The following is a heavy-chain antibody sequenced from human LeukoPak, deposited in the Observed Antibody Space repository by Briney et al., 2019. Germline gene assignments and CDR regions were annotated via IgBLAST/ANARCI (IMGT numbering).Heavy chain of an antibody. Sequence: SETLSLTCTVSGGSMSNYYWNWIRQPPGKGLECIGYVYHSGGTNYNPSLKSRVTISVDKSKNQFSLKLSSVTAADTAVYYCARGGAFQHWGQGTLVTVSS. CDR1: GGSMSNYY. J-gene: IGHJ1*01. CDR2: VYHSGGT. D-gene: IGHD1-26*01. V-gene: IGHV4-59*12. CDR3: ARGGAFQH.